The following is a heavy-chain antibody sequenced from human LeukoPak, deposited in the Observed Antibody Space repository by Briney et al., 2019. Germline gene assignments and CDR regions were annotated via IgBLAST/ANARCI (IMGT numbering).Heavy chain of an antibody. J-gene: IGHJ4*02. CDR2: IRSSGSTT. D-gene: IGHD6-19*01. Sequence: PGGSLRLSCAASGFTFSIYEMNWVRQAPGKGLEWVSYIRSSGSTTYYAASVKGRFTISRDNAKTSLYLQMNSLRVEDTAVYYCASQTGRIAVYVDYWGQGTLVTVSS. CDR1: GFTFSIYE. V-gene: IGHV3-48*03. CDR3: ASQTGRIAVYVDY.